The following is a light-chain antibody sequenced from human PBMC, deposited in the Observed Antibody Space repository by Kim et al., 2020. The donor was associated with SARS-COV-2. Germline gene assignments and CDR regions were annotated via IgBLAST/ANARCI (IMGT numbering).Light chain of an antibody. CDR1: QTISSY. Sequence: SATLGETVTITCRARQTISSYLSWYQQKPRKAPKLLIYTASTLQSGVPSRFSGSGSGTDFALTISSLQPEDFATYYCQQSSSPPYTFGQGTKLEI. CDR3: QQSSSPPYT. CDR2: TAS. J-gene: IGKJ2*01. V-gene: IGKV1-39*01.